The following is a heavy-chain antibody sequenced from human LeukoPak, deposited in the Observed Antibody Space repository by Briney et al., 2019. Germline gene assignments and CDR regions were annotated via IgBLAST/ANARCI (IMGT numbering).Heavy chain of an antibody. D-gene: IGHD1-14*01. CDR3: AREPPPDIQIGSSGNRKFFDY. J-gene: IGHJ4*02. CDR2: IYTGGST. V-gene: IGHV3-66*01. CDR1: GFTVSSNY. Sequence: GESLTLSCAASGFTVSSNYMSWVRQPPGKGLEWVSFIYTGGSTYYADSVKGRFTISRDNSKNTLYLQMNSLRVEDTAVYYCAREPPPDIQIGSSGNRKFFDYWSQGTLVTVSS.